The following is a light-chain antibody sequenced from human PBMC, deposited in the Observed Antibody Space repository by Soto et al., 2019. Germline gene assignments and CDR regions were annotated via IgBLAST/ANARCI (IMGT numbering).Light chain of an antibody. CDR2: AAS. CDR3: QQSYSTPPDT. Sequence: DIQMTQSPSSLSASVGDRVTITCRASQSISKYLNWYQQKPGQAPNLLIYAASTLQSGVPSRFSGSGSSTDFTLTISRLQPEDFATYYWQQSYSTPPDTFGQGTKLEIK. CDR1: QSISKY. J-gene: IGKJ2*01. V-gene: IGKV1-39*01.